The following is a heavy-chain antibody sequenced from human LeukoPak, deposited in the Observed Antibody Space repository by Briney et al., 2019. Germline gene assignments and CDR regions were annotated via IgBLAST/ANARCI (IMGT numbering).Heavy chain of an antibody. J-gene: IGHJ4*02. V-gene: IGHV3-23*01. CDR3: AKRGAVIRVILVGFHKEAYYFDS. Sequence: GGSLRLSCAVSGITLRNYGMSGVRPAPGKGLEWVAGISGCCGSTYYAASVKGRFTISRDNPKNTLYLQMNSLRAEVTAVYFCAKRGAVIRVILVGFHKEAYYFDSWGQGALVTVSS. CDR1: GITLRNYG. CDR2: ISGCCGST. D-gene: IGHD3-22*01.